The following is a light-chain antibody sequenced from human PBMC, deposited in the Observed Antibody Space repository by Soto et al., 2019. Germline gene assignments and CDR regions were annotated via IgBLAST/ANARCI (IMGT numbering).Light chain of an antibody. CDR2: KDS. J-gene: IGLJ2*01. V-gene: IGLV3-27*01. Sequence: SYELTQPSSVSVSPGQTARITCSGDVLAKKYARWFQQKPGQAPVLMIYKDSERPSGIPERFSGSSSGTTVTLTISGAQVEDEADYYCSSAADNTVVFGGGTQLTVL. CDR1: VLAKKY. CDR3: SSAADNTVV.